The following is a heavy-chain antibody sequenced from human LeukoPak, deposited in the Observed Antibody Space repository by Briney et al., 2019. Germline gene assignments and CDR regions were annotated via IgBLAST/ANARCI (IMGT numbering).Heavy chain of an antibody. CDR1: GFTFSSYG. D-gene: IGHD1-26*01. Sequence: GGSLRLSCAASGFTFSSYGMSWVRQAPGKGLEWVANIKQDGNDKYYVDSVRGRFTISRDNAKNSLYLQMNSLRVEDTAVYYCASRIVGTPDYFDYWGQGTLVTVSS. CDR2: IKQDGNDK. V-gene: IGHV3-7*01. J-gene: IGHJ4*02. CDR3: ASRIVGTPDYFDY.